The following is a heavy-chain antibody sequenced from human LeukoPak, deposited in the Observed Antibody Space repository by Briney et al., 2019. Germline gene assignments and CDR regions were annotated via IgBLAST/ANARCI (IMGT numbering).Heavy chain of an antibody. CDR2: INPNSGGT. CDR3: ARSIAAAGTLDY. D-gene: IGHD6-13*01. J-gene: IGHJ4*02. V-gene: IGHV1-2*02. Sequence: ASVKVSCKASGYTFTGYYMHWVRQAPGQGLEGMGWINPNSGGTNYAQKFQGRVTMTRDTSISTAYMELSRLRSDDTAVYYCARSIAAAGTLDYWGQGTLVTVSS. CDR1: GYTFTGYY.